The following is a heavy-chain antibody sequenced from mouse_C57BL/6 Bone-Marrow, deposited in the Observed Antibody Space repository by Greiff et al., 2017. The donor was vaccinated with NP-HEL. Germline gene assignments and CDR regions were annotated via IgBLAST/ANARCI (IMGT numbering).Heavy chain of an antibody. CDR3: ARHGDPYYSNYGRYFDY. CDR2: INSDGGST. D-gene: IGHD2-5*01. V-gene: IGHV5-2*01. CDR1: EYEFPSHD. J-gene: IGHJ2*01. Sequence: EVQRVESGGGLVQPGESLKLSCESNEYEFPSHDMSWVRKTPEKRLELVAAINSDGGSTYYPDTMARRFIISRDNTKKTLYLQMSSLRSEDTALYYCARHGDPYYSNYGRYFDYWGQGTTLTVSS.